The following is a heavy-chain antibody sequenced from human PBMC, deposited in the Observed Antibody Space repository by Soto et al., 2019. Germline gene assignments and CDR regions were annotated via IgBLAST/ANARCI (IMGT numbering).Heavy chain of an antibody. CDR2: INHSGST. J-gene: IGHJ6*03. CDR1: GGSFSGYY. CDR3: ARVPGLTTVTTFSYMDV. Sequence: PSETLSLTCAVYGGSFSGYYWSWIRQPPGKGLEWIGEINHSGSTNYNPSLKSRVTISVDTSKNQFSLKLSSVTAADTAVYYCARVPGLTTVTTFSYMDVWGKGTTVTVSS. D-gene: IGHD4-4*01. V-gene: IGHV4-34*01.